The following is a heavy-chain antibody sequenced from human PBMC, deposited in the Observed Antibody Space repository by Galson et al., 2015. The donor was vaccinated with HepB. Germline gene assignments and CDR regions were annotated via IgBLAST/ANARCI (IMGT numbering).Heavy chain of an antibody. CDR2: IWYDGNSK. CDR3: VRDAKMDTGIDYMDV. CDR1: GFTFTNYG. V-gene: IGHV3-33*01. Sequence: SLRLSCAASGFTFTNYGIHWVRQAPGKGLEWVAVIWYDGNSKQYADSVKGRFTISRDNSRNTVYLQMNTLRVEDTAVYYCVRDAKMDTGIDYMDVWGKGTTVTV. J-gene: IGHJ6*03. D-gene: IGHD5-18*01.